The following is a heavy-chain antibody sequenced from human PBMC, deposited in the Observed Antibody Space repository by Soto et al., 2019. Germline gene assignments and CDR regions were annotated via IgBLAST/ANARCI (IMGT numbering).Heavy chain of an antibody. Sequence: GGSLRLSCAASGFTFSSYWMSWVRQAPGKGLEWVANIKQDGSEKYYVDSVKGRFTISRDNAKNSLYLQMNSLRAEDTTVYYCARVGRGIAVLNAFDIWGQGTMVTVSS. CDR1: GFTFSSYW. V-gene: IGHV3-7*01. J-gene: IGHJ3*02. CDR2: IKQDGSEK. D-gene: IGHD6-19*01. CDR3: ARVGRGIAVLNAFDI.